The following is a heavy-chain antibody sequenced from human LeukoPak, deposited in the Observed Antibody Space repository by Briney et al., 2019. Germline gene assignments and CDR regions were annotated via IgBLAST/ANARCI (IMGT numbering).Heavy chain of an antibody. V-gene: IGHV1-2*06. CDR1: GYTFSGHY. Sequence: GASVKVSCKASGYTFSGHYLHWVRQAPGQGLEWMGRINPNTGVTQYTENFQGRVTMTGDTSISTAYMELSSLRSEDTAVYYCARALDSSDWYYFDYWAREPWSPSPQ. J-gene: IGHJ4*02. CDR2: INPNTGVT. D-gene: IGHD3-22*01. CDR3: ARALDSSDWYYFDY.